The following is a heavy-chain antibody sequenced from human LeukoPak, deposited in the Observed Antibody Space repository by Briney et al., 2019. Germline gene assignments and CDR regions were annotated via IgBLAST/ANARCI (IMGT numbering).Heavy chain of an antibody. J-gene: IGHJ4*02. CDR1: GGSISSYH. CDR2: IYSSGST. D-gene: IGHD4-23*01. Sequence: PSETLSLTCTVSGGSISSYHWSWIRQPPGKGLESIGYIYSSGSTHYNPSLKSRVTISVDTSKNQFSLKLSSVTAADTAVYYCARVGVDYSGNIIKYFFDYWGQGTLVTVSS. V-gene: IGHV4-59*01. CDR3: ARVGVDYSGNIIKYFFDY.